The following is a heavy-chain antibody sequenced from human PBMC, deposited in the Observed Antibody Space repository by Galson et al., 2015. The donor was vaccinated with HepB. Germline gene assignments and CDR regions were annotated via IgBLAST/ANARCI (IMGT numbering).Heavy chain of an antibody. D-gene: IGHD3-3*01. CDR3: ARGQPQTYYDFWSGYSGTLIDY. CDR2: ISAYNGNT. J-gene: IGHJ4*02. CDR1: GYTFTSYG. Sequence: SVKVSCKASGYTFTSYGISWVRQAPGQGLEWMGWISAYNGNTNYAQKLQGRVTMTTDTSTSTAYMELRSLRSDDTAVYYCARGQPQTYYDFWSGYSGTLIDYWGQGTLVTVSS. V-gene: IGHV1-18*01.